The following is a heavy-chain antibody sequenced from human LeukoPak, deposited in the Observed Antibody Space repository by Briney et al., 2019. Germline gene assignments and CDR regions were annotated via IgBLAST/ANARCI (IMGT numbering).Heavy chain of an antibody. CDR3: ARRASGSYYDSVGY. D-gene: IGHD1-26*01. V-gene: IGHV3-30-3*01. CDR2: ISYDGSNK. CDR1: GFTFSSYA. Sequence: GGSLRLSCAASGFTFSSYAMHWVRQAPGKGLEWVAVISYDGSNKYYADSVKGRFTISRDNSKNTLYLQMNSLRAEDTAVYYCARRASGSYYDSVGYWGQGTLVTVSP. J-gene: IGHJ4*02.